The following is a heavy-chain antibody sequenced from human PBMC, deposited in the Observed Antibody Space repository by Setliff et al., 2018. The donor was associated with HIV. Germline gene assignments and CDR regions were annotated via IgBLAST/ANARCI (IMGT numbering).Heavy chain of an antibody. D-gene: IGHD2-15*01. CDR1: GGTFRSYS. Sequence: SVKVSCKASGGTFRSYSINWVRQAPGQGLEWMGTIIPFIDATHYAQSFQGRLTITADESSNTAYMELSSLRLHDTAVYYCAKTQGYCSGGTCYGYWFDPWGQGTLVTVSS. CDR2: IIPFIDAT. J-gene: IGHJ5*02. CDR3: AKTQGYCSGGTCYGYWFDP. V-gene: IGHV1-69*11.